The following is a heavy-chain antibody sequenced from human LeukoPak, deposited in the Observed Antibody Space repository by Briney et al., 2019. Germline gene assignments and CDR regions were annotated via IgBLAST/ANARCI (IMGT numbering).Heavy chain of an antibody. J-gene: IGHJ4*02. CDR2: INHSGST. V-gene: IGHV4-34*01. Sequence: SETLSLTCAVCGGSFSGYYWSWIRQPPGKGLEWIGEINHSGSTNYNPSLKSRVTISVDTSKNQFSLKLSSVTAADTAVYYCARGRIYSSGWYRGRYFDYWGQGTLVTVSS. CDR1: GGSFSGYY. CDR3: ARGRIYSSGWYRGRYFDY. D-gene: IGHD6-19*01.